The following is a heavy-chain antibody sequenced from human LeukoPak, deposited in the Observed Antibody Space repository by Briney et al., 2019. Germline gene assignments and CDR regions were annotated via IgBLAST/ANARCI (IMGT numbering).Heavy chain of an antibody. D-gene: IGHD3-9*01. CDR2: IYHSGST. Sequence: SETLSLTCTVSGYSISSGYYWGWIRQPPGKGLEWIGSIYHSGSTYYNPSLKSRVTISVDTSKNQFSLKLSSVTAADTAVYYCARDSPARYYDILTGQRGAYYFDYWGQGTLVTVSS. J-gene: IGHJ4*02. CDR1: GYSISSGYY. CDR3: ARDSPARYYDILTGQRGAYYFDY. V-gene: IGHV4-38-2*02.